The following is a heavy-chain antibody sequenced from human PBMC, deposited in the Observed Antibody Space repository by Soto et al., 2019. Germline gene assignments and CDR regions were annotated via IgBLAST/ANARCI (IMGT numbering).Heavy chain of an antibody. Sequence: QVQLVQSGGEVKKPGASVKVSCKASGYTFNKYGITWVRQAPGQGLEWMGWISAYNGNTHYAQKVQGRVTMTTDTSPSTAYMGLRSLRSDDTAVYYCARDGDISPLWFDYWGQGTLVTVSS. CDR3: ARDGDISPLWFDY. CDR2: ISAYNGNT. CDR1: GYTFNKYG. J-gene: IGHJ4*02. D-gene: IGHD3-9*01. V-gene: IGHV1-18*01.